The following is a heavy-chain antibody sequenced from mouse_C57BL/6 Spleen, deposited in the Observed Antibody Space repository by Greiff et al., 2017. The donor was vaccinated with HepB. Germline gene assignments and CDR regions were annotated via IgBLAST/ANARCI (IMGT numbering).Heavy chain of an antibody. D-gene: IGHD1-1*01. Sequence: QVQLQQSGAELARPGASVKLSCKASGYTFTSYGISWVKQRTGQGLEWIGEIYPRSGNTYYNEKFKGKATLTADKSSSTAYMELRSLTSEDSAVYFCTREEITTDYYAMDYWGQGTSVTVSS. CDR2: IYPRSGNT. V-gene: IGHV1-81*01. J-gene: IGHJ4*01. CDR1: GYTFTSYG. CDR3: TREEITTDYYAMDY.